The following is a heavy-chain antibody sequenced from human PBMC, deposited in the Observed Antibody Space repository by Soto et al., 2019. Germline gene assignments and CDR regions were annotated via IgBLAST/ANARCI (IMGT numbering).Heavy chain of an antibody. D-gene: IGHD2-15*01. CDR2: MNPNSGNT. CDR1: GYTFTSYD. CDR3: AGGPARPGDY. Sequence: QVQLVQSGAEVKKPGASVKVSCKASGYTFTSYDINWVRQATGQGLEWMGWMNPNSGNTGYAQKFQGRVTMTRNTSISTASMELSTVRSEDTAVYSGAGGPARPGDYGGQGTLVTVSS. V-gene: IGHV1-8*01. J-gene: IGHJ4*02.